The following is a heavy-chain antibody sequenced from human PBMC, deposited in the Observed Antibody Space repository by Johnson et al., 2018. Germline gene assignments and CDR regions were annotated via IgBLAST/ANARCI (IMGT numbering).Heavy chain of an antibody. CDR1: GGSFSGYY. J-gene: IGHJ4*02. Sequence: QVQLQQWGAGLLKPSETLSLTCAVYGGSFSGYYWSWIRQPPGKGLEWIGEINHSGSTNYNPSLKSRVTISVDTSKNQFSLKLSSVTAADTAVYYCARVHDFWSGTSAFDYWGQGTLVTVSS. V-gene: IGHV4-34*01. CDR2: INHSGST. D-gene: IGHD3-3*01. CDR3: ARVHDFWSGTSAFDY.